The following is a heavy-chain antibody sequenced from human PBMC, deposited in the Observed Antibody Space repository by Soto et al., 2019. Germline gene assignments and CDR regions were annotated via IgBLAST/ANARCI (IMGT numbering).Heavy chain of an antibody. J-gene: IGHJ5*02. CDR2: IKQDGSER. CDR1: GFPFSNYW. Sequence: GGSLRLSCASSGFPFSNYWMSWVRQAPGKGLEWVANIKQDGSERHYVDSVMGRFTIPRDNAKNSLYLQMNSLRGEDTAVYYCAKEKISTSCCNWFDPWGQGTLVTVSS. CDR3: AKEKISTSCCNWFDP. D-gene: IGHD2-2*01. V-gene: IGHV3-7*03.